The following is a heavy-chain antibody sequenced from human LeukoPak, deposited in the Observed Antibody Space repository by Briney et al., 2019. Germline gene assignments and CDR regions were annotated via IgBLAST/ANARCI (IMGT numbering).Heavy chain of an antibody. D-gene: IGHD3-22*01. V-gene: IGHV4-39*01. CDR1: GGSISSSSYY. CDR2: IYYSGST. J-gene: IGHJ4*02. CDR3: ARRYYDSSGYNYHFDY. Sequence: SETLSLTCTVSGGSISSSSYYWGWIRQPPGKGLEWIGSIYYSGSTYYNPSLKSRVTISVDTSKNQFSLKLSSVTAADTAVYYCARRYYDSSGYNYHFDYWGQGTLVTVSS.